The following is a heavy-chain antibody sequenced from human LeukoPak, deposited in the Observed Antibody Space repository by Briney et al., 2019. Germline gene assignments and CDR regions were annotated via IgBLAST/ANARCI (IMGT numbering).Heavy chain of an antibody. J-gene: IGHJ4*02. V-gene: IGHV4-39*07. CDR2: IYYSGST. Sequence: SQTLSLTCTVSGGSISSSNYYRGWIRQPPGKGLEWIGSIYYSGSTYYNPSLKSRVTISVDTSKNQFSLKLSSVTAADTAVYYCARDSEYYFDYWGQGTLVTVSS. CDR1: GGSISSSNYY. CDR3: ARDSEYYFDY.